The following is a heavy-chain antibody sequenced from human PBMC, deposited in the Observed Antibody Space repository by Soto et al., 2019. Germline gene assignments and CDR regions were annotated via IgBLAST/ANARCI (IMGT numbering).Heavy chain of an antibody. CDR1: VGTFSSYA. CDR2: IIPIFGTA. V-gene: IGHV1-69*13. J-gene: IGHJ6*02. D-gene: IGHD2-2*01. Sequence: SVKVSCKASVGTFSSYAISWVRQAPGQGLEWMGGIIPIFGTANYAQKFQGRVTITADESTSTAYMELSSLRSEDTAVYYCARGYCSSTSSYPGVPYGMDVWGQGTTVTVSS. CDR3: ARGYCSSTSSYPGVPYGMDV.